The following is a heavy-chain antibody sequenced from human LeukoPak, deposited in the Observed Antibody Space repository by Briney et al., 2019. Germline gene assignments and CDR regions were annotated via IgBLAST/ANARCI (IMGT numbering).Heavy chain of an antibody. D-gene: IGHD3-3*01. Sequence: GGSLKLSCAASGFTVSSNYMSWVRQAPGKGLEWVSVIYSGGSTYYADSVKGRFTISRDNYKNTLYLQMNSLRAEDTAVYYCARASKKEWLSPFDYWGQGTLVTVSS. CDR2: IYSGGST. CDR1: GFTVSSNY. CDR3: ARASKKEWLSPFDY. V-gene: IGHV3-66*01. J-gene: IGHJ4*02.